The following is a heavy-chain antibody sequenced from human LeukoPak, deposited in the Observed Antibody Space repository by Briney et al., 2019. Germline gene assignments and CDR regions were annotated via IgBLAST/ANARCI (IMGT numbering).Heavy chain of an antibody. D-gene: IGHD3-10*01. CDR3: ARSSYGSGSYFPYNWFDP. CDR1: GGSFSGYY. V-gene: IGHV4-34*01. J-gene: IGHJ5*02. Sequence: SETLSLTCAVYGGSFSGYYWSWIRQPPGKGLEWIGEINHSGSTNYNPPLRSRVTISVDTSKNQFSLKLSSVTAADTAVYYCARSSYGSGSYFPYNWFDPWGQGTLVTVSS. CDR2: INHSGST.